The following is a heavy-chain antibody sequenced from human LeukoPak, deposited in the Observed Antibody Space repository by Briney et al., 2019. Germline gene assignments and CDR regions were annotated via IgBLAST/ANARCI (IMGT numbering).Heavy chain of an antibody. D-gene: IGHD4-23*01. CDR3: ACWHGGSESSAGY. J-gene: IGHJ4*02. CDR2: INNNSGGT. V-gene: IGHV1-2*02. Sequence: ASVKLSCKASGYTFTGYYMHWVRQAPGQGLEWMGWINNNSGGTNYAQKFQGRVTMTRDTSISTAYIAQSRLRSGHKAVYYCACWHGGSESSAGYWGQGTLVTVSS. CDR1: GYTFTGYY.